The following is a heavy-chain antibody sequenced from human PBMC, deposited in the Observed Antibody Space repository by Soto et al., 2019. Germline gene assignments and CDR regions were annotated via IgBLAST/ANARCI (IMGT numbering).Heavy chain of an antibody. Sequence: PVWSMRLSCGASGFTFSSYSMNWVRQAPGKGLEWVSYITSKSSTIKYADSVQGRFTVSRDNAKNSLYLQLNSLRDDDTAVYFCTKEKEAWSETSCSVSTVESSGQGTRVTVSS. J-gene: IGHJ4*02. CDR3: TKEKEAWSETSCSVSTVES. CDR2: ITSKSSTI. D-gene: IGHD3-3*01. CDR1: GFTFSSYS. V-gene: IGHV3-48*02.